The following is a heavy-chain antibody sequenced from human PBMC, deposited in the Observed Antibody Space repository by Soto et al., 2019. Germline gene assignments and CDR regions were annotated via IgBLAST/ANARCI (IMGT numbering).Heavy chain of an antibody. CDR1: GFTFSSSW. Sequence: EVQLVESGGGLVQPGGSLRLSCAASGFTFSSSWMHWVRQPPGKGLVWVSRINSDGSTTNYADSVKGRFTISRDNAKNTLYLQMNSLRAEDRAVYYCARGPTGWYGYDYWGQGTLVTVSS. J-gene: IGHJ4*02. D-gene: IGHD6-19*01. CDR2: INSDGSTT. V-gene: IGHV3-74*01. CDR3: ARGPTGWYGYDY.